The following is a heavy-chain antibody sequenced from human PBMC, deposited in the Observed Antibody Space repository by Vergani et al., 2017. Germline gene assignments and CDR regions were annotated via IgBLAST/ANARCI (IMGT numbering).Heavy chain of an antibody. D-gene: IGHD2-21*01. J-gene: IGHJ6*02. CDR3: TTDPRYCGDGSCYWLRDHHYYGMDV. CDR1: GFSFRNAW. Sequence: EVQLVESGGGILKPGGCLRLSCVASGFSFRNAWMNWVRRTPGKGLEWVGRIKSTFDRGTTDYAAAVKGRFTISRDDSKNTLFLQMNGLKTEDIGVYYCTTDPRYCGDGSCYWLRDHHYYGMDVWGQGTTVTVSS. V-gene: IGHV3-15*07. CDR2: IKSTFDRGTT.